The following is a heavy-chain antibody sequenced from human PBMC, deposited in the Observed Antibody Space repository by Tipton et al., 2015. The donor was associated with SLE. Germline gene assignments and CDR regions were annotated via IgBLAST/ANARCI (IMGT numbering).Heavy chain of an antibody. CDR3: ANEVYSSGWSGY. CDR2: IRSKANSYAT. J-gene: IGHJ4*02. CDR1: GFTFSGSA. V-gene: IGHV3-73*01. D-gene: IGHD6-19*01. Sequence: SLRLSCAASGFTFSGSAMHWVRQASGKGLEWVGRIRSKANSYATAYAASVKGRFTISRDDSKNTAYLQMNSLKTEDTAVYYCANEVYSSGWSGYWGQGTLVTVSS.